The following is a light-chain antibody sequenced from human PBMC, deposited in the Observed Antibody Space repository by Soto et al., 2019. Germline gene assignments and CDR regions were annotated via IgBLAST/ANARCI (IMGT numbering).Light chain of an antibody. CDR1: SSDVGAYNY. V-gene: IGLV2-14*01. Sequence: QSVLTQPASVSGSPGQSITISCTGTSSDVGAYNYVSWYQQFPGKAPKLMIYEVTNRPSGVSNRFSGSKSSNTASLTISGLQATDQGHYYRTSFTTSTTSVFGTGTKVPVL. CDR3: TSFTTSTTSV. CDR2: EVT. J-gene: IGLJ1*01.